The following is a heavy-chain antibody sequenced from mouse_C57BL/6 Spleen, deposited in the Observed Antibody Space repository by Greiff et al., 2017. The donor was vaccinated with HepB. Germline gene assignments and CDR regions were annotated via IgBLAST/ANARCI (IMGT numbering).Heavy chain of an antibody. CDR1: GYSITSGYY. V-gene: IGHV3-6*01. CDR3: ARDYGSSYEAMDY. J-gene: IGHJ4*01. Sequence: EVQLVESGPGLVKPSQSLSLTCSVTGYSITSGYYWNWIRQFPGNKLEWMGYISYDGSNNYNPSLKNRISITRDTSKNQFFLKLNSVTTEDTATYYCARDYGSSYEAMDYWGQGTSVTVSS. CDR2: ISYDGSN. D-gene: IGHD1-1*01.